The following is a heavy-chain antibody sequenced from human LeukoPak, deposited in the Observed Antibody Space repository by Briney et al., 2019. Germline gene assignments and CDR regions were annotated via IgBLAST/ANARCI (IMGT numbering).Heavy chain of an antibody. CDR3: ARAASSSDCYWFDP. Sequence: QPGGSLRLSCAASGFTFSSYSMNWVRQAPGKGLEWVSYISSSSSTIYYADSVKGRFTIYRDNAKNSLYLQMNSLRAEDTAVYYCARAASSSDCYWFDPWGQGTLVTVSS. J-gene: IGHJ5*02. D-gene: IGHD6-6*01. V-gene: IGHV3-48*04. CDR2: ISSSSSTI. CDR1: GFTFSSYS.